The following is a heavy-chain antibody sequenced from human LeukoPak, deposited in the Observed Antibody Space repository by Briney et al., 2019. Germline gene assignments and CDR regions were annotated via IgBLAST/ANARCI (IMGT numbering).Heavy chain of an antibody. CDR2: IWYDGSNK. V-gene: IGHV3-33*01. D-gene: IGHD3-10*01. CDR1: GFTFSSYG. CDR3: ATDSLRRLTMVRGVNDAFDI. J-gene: IGHJ3*02. Sequence: GGSLRLSCAASGFTFSSYGMHWVRQAPGKGLEWVAVIWYDGSNKYYADSVKGRFTISRDNSKNTLYLQMNSLKTEDTAMYYCATDSLRRLTMVRGVNDAFDIWGQGTMVTVSS.